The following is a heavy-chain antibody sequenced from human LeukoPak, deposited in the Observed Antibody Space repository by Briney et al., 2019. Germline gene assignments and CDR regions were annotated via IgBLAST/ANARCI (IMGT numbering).Heavy chain of an antibody. V-gene: IGHV3-7*01. CDR1: GFVFSRHW. CDR3: ARDGGHSTDFDY. Sequence: TGGSLRLSCAPSGFVFSRHWMSWVRQAPGKGPEWVANIKQDGSERYYVDSVKGRFTISRDNAKNSLYLQMNSLRAEDTAVYYCARDGGHSTDFDYWGQGILVTVSS. CDR2: IKQDGSER. D-gene: IGHD2/OR15-2a*01. J-gene: IGHJ4*02.